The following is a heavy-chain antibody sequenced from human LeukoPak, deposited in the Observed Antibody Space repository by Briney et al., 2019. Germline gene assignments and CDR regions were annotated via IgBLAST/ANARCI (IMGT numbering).Heavy chain of an antibody. CDR1: GFTFTSSA. V-gene: IGHV1-58*02. Sequence: SVKVSCKASGFTFTSSAMQWVRQARGQGLEWIGWIVVGSGNTNYAQKFQERVTITRDMSTSTAYMELSSLRSEDTAVYYCAASGYDFWSGQNAFDIWGQGTMVTVSS. CDR2: IVVGSGNT. J-gene: IGHJ3*02. D-gene: IGHD3-3*01. CDR3: AASGYDFWSGQNAFDI.